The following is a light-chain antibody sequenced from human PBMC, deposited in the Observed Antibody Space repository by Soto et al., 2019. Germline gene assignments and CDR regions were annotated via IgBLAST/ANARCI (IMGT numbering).Light chain of an antibody. CDR1: QSVDSSF. J-gene: IGKJ1*01. CDR3: QQYVSSVT. CDR2: GAS. V-gene: IGKV3-20*01. Sequence: EIGLTQSPGSLSLSPGERATLSCRASQSVDSSFFAWYQQKPGQAPRLLIYGASNRATGIPGRFSGSGCATDFTPTISRLAPEDSAVYYCQQYVSSVTFGQGTKVESK.